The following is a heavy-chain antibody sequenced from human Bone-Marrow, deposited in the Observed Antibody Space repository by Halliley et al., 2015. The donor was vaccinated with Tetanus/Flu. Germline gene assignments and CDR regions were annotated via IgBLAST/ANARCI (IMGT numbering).Heavy chain of an antibody. CDR2: ITSSSTNI. D-gene: IGHD3-10*01. Sequence: SITSSSTNIYYADSVKGRFTISRDNAKNSLFLEMNSLRAEDTALYFCARALGASGRIGWFDPWGQGILVTVSS. J-gene: IGHJ5*02. V-gene: IGHV3-21*01. CDR3: ARALGASGRIGWFDP.